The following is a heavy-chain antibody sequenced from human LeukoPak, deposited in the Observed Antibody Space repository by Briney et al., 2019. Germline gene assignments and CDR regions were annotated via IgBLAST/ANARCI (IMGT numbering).Heavy chain of an antibody. Sequence: NPSETLSLTCAVYGGSFNGYYWSWIRQPPGKGLEWIGEINHSGSTNYNPSLKSRVTISVDTSKNQFSLKLSSVTAADTAVYYCARGPEVWYYYDSSGYFFDYWGQGTLVTVSS. D-gene: IGHD3-22*01. CDR3: ARGPEVWYYYDSSGYFFDY. CDR1: GGSFNGYY. CDR2: INHSGST. J-gene: IGHJ4*02. V-gene: IGHV4-34*01.